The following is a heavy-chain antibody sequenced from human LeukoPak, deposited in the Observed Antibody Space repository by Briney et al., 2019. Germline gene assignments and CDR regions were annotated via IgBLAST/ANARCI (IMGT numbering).Heavy chain of an antibody. V-gene: IGHV4-4*07. D-gene: IGHD3-16*01. CDR1: GGSISSYY. CDR3: ARDRRGIGTWYFDY. CDR2: IYNSGST. J-gene: IGHJ4*02. Sequence: SETLSLTCTVSGGSISSYYWSWLRQPAGKGLEWIVRIYNSGSTNYNPSLKSRVPMSVDTSKNQFSLKLSSVTAADTAVYYCARDRRGIGTWYFDYWGQGTLVTVSS.